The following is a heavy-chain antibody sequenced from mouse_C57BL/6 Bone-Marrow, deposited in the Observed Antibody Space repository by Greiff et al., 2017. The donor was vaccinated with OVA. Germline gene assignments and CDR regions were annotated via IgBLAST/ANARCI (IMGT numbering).Heavy chain of an antibody. CDR1: GFNIKDYY. CDR3: GEDYCYGRGDY. Sequence: EVQLQQSGAELVKPGASVKLSCTASGFNIKDYYMHWVKQRTEQGLPWIGRLDPEDGETKYAPKFQGEATITAATSSNTAYLQLSSLTSEDTAVYYCGEDYCYGRGDYWGQGTTLTVSS. D-gene: IGHD1-1*01. V-gene: IGHV14-2*01. CDR2: LDPEDGET. J-gene: IGHJ2*01.